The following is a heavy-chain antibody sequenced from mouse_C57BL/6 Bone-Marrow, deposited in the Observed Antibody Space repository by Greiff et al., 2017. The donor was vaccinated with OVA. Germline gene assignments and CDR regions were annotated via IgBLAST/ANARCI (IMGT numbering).Heavy chain of an antibody. J-gene: IGHJ4*01. CDR2: ISYSGST. Sequence: VQLKESGPGMVKPSQSLSLTCTVTGYSITSGYDWHWIRHFPGNKLEWMGYISYSGSTNYNPSLKSRISITHDTSKNHFFLKLNSVTTEDTATYYCAITTVVENYARDYWGQGTSVTVSS. D-gene: IGHD1-1*01. CDR1: GYSITSGYD. V-gene: IGHV3-1*01. CDR3: AITTVVENYARDY.